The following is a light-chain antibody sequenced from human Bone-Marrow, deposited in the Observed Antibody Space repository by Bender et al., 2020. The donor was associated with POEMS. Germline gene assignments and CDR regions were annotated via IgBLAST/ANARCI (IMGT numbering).Light chain of an antibody. J-gene: IGLJ3*02. V-gene: IGLV1-44*01. CDR2: IVN. CDR3: AAWDAGLSGGV. CDR1: NSNIGTNA. Sequence: QSVLTQPPSASGTPGQRVTISCSGSNSNIGTNAVTWYQQFPGTPTKLLIYIVNQRPSGVPDRFYAFKSGTSASLAISGLQSEDEADYYCAAWDAGLSGGVFGGGTKLTVL.